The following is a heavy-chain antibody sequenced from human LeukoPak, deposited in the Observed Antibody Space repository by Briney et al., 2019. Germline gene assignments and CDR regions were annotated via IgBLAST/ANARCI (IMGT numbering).Heavy chain of an antibody. D-gene: IGHD3-10*02. Sequence: GGSLRLSCAASGFTFSNAWMSWVRQAPGKGLEWVSSISGTSTYIYYADSVKGRFTISRDNAKNSLYLQMNSLRAEDTAVYYCAELGITMIGGVWGKGTTVTISS. CDR1: GFTFSNAW. J-gene: IGHJ6*04. CDR2: ISGTSTYI. CDR3: AELGITMIGGV. V-gene: IGHV3-21*01.